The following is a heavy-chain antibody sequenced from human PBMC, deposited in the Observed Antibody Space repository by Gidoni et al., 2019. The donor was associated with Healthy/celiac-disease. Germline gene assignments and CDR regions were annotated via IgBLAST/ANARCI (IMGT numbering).Heavy chain of an antibody. CDR1: GFSLSTTGVG. Sequence: QTTVKESGPTLVKPTQTLTLTCTCSGFSLSTTGVGVGWIRQPPGKALEWLALIYWDDDKRYSPSLKSRLTITKDTSKNQVVLTMTNMDPVDTAPYYCAHIRREDCSGGSCYFDYWGQGTLVTVSS. D-gene: IGHD2-15*01. CDR3: AHIRREDCSGGSCYFDY. CDR2: IYWDDDK. J-gene: IGHJ4*02. V-gene: IGHV2-5*02.